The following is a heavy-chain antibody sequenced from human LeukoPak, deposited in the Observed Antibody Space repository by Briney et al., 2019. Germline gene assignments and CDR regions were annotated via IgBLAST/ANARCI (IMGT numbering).Heavy chain of an antibody. J-gene: IGHJ4*02. D-gene: IGHD5-24*01. CDR3: ARQGPTWPFDY. Sequence: SQTLSLTCAISGDSVSSNSAAWNWISQSPSIGLEWRGRTYYRSKWYNEYTVSVKSGISINPDPSKNQFSLRLNSVTPEDTAVYYCARQGPTWPFDYWGQGTLVTVSS. CDR1: GDSVSSNSAA. V-gene: IGHV6-1*01. CDR2: TYYRSKWYN.